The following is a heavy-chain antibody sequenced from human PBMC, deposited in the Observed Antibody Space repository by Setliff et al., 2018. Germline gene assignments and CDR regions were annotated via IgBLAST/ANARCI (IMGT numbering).Heavy chain of an antibody. D-gene: IGHD3-16*01. CDR1: GGSIRSSYYY. V-gene: IGHV4-39*01. Sequence: KSSETLSLPCTVSGGSIRSSYYYWGWIRQPPGKGLEWTGSIYYNGSTHFNPSLKSRVAISVDTSKNLLSLRVNSVTATDTAVYYCARPLEESFGGVRDSDAFDVWGQGTMVTVSS. J-gene: IGHJ3*01. CDR3: ARPLEESFGGVRDSDAFDV. CDR2: IYYNGST.